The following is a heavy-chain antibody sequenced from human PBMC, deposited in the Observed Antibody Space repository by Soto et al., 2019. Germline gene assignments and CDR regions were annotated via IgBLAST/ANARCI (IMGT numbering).Heavy chain of an antibody. CDR2: ITPYNGNT. V-gene: IGHV1-18*01. CDR1: TYTFTSYG. Sequence: QVQLVQSGSEVKMPGASVTVSCKTSTYTFTSYGITWVRQAPGQGLEWMGWITPYNGNTNYVQKFQGRVTMTTDTSTTTAYMELRSLTSDDTAVYYCARGPRSFTVTFGDFLDYWGQGTLVTVSS. D-gene: IGHD3-16*01. CDR3: ARGPRSFTVTFGDFLDY. J-gene: IGHJ4*02.